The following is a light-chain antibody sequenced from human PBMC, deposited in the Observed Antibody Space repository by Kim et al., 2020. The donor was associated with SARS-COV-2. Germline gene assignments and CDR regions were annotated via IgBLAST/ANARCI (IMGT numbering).Light chain of an antibody. V-gene: IGLV3-19*01. J-gene: IGLJ3*02. CDR1: SLRIYY. CDR3: DSRDSSGNHWV. Sequence: SSELTQDPAVSVALGQRVRITCQGDSLRIYYASWYQQKPGQAPVLVIYGKNNRPSGIPDRFSGSSSGNTASLTITGAQAEDEADYYCDSRDSSGNHWVFGGGTKVTVL. CDR2: GKN.